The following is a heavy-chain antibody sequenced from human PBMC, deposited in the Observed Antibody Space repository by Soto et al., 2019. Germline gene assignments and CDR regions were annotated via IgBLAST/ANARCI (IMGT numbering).Heavy chain of an antibody. CDR2: IYYSGST. J-gene: IGHJ6*02. CDR1: GGSISSSSYY. V-gene: IGHV4-39*01. Sequence: SETLSLTCTVSGGSISSSSYYWGWICQPPGKGLEWIGSIYYSGSTYYNPSLKSRVTISVDTSKNQFSLKLSSVTAADTAVYYCATNYAYYYYYGMDVWGQGTTVTVSS. D-gene: IGHD4-4*01. CDR3: ATNYAYYYYYGMDV.